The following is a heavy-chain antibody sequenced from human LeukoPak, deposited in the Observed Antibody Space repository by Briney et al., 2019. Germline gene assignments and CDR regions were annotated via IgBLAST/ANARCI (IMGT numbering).Heavy chain of an antibody. Sequence: SETPSLTCTVSGGSISSYYWSWIRQPPGKGLEWIGYIYYSGSTNYNPSLKSRVTISVDTSKNQFSLKLSSVTAADTAVYYCARAGGVYSDAFDIWGQGTMVTVSS. CDR1: GGSISSYY. V-gene: IGHV4-59*01. CDR2: IYYSGST. CDR3: ARAGGVYSDAFDI. J-gene: IGHJ3*02. D-gene: IGHD3-3*01.